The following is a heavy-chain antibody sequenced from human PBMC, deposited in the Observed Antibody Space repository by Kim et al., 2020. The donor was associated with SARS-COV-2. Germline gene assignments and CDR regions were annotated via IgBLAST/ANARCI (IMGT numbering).Heavy chain of an antibody. CDR2: IRNRGGDT. V-gene: IGHV3-23*01. Sequence: GGSLRLSCVASGFTFSDYGMSWVRQAPGNGLEWVSSIRNRGGDTYYADSVRGRFTISRDNSHNTLYLQMNSLRAEDTALYYCARKFSDTYTSFYFGPWGQRALVTVSS. D-gene: IGHD5-18*01. CDR1: GFTFSDYG. CDR3: ARKFSDTYTSFYFGP. J-gene: IGHJ5*02.